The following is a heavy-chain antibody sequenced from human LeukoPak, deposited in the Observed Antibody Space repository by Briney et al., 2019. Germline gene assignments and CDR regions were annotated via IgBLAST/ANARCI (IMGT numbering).Heavy chain of an antibody. CDR1: GYTFTSYD. CDR2: MNPNSGNT. J-gene: IGHJ6*03. CDR3: ARGGYSSSWRYYYYMDV. D-gene: IGHD6-13*01. V-gene: IGHV1-8*01. Sequence: ASVKVSCKASGYTFTSYDINWVRQATGQGREWMGWMNPNSGNTGYAQKFQGRVTTTRNTSISTAYVELSSLRSEDTAVYYCARGGYSSSWRYYYYMDVWGKGTTVTVSS.